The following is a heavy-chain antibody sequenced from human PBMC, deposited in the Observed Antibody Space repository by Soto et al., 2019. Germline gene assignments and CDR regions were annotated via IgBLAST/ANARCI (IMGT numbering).Heavy chain of an antibody. V-gene: IGHV3-66*01. D-gene: IGHD3-3*01. J-gene: IGHJ6*02. CDR2: IYSGGST. CDR3: ASEPLEDDFYYYGMDV. Sequence: PGGSLRLSCAASGFTVSSNYMSWVRQAPGKGLEWVSDIYSGGSTYYADSVKGRFTISRDNSKNTLYLQMNSLRAEDTAVYYCASEPLEDDFYYYGMDVWGQGTTVTVSS. CDR1: GFTVSSNY.